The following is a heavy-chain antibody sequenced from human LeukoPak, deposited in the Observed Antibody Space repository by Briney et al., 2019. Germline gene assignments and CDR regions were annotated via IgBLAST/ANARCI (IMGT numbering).Heavy chain of an antibody. CDR3: ARRYSSGRTENDAFGI. J-gene: IGHJ3*02. D-gene: IGHD6-19*01. CDR1: GFTFDDYG. Sequence: PGGSLRLSCAASGFTFDDYGMSWVRQAPGKGLEWVSGINWNGGSTGYADSVKGRFTISRDNAKNSLYLQMNSLRAEDTALYYCARRYSSGRTENDAFGIWGQGTMVTVSS. CDR2: INWNGGST. V-gene: IGHV3-20*04.